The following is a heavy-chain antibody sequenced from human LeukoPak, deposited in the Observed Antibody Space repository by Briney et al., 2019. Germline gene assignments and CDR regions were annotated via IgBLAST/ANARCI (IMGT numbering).Heavy chain of an antibody. CDR2: LHPVTGGT. J-gene: IGHJ3*02. CDR3: ARDPANGRPDAYDI. D-gene: IGHD1-26*01. Sequence: GASVKVSCKASGYTFTTYLIHWVRQAPGQGLEWMGELHPVTGGTNYAQKFQGRVTMTRDTSTSTVYLELSSLTSEDTAVYFCARDPANGRPDAYDIWGHGTRVTVSS. V-gene: IGHV1-46*01. CDR1: GYTFTTYL.